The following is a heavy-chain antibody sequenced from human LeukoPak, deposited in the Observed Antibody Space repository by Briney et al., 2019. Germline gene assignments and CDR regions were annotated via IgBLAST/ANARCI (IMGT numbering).Heavy chain of an antibody. V-gene: IGHV3-66*01. CDR1: GFTFTNAW. J-gene: IGHJ4*02. Sequence: PGGSLRLSCAASGFTFTNAWMSWVRQAPGKGLEWVSAIYSGGGTYYADSVKGRFTLSRDISKNTLYLQMNSLRAEDTAVYYCVRDASWGQGTLVTVSS. CDR3: VRDAS. CDR2: IYSGGGT.